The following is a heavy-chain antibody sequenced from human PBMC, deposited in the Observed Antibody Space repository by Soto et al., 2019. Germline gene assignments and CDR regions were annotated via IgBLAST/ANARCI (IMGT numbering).Heavy chain of an antibody. D-gene: IGHD3-3*01. Sequence: QLLQSGGGLVQPGGSLRLSCAASGFTFRNYAMSWVRQTPEKGLEWVSAINGGGISTYYADSVKGRFTISRDQSKNTMSLQMDSLRVEDTALYYCTKGRYWEWFLSGGGEESWGRGTLVTVSS. CDR1: GFTFRNYA. CDR3: TKGRYWEWFLSGGGEES. V-gene: IGHV3-23*01. J-gene: IGHJ5*02. CDR2: INGGGIST.